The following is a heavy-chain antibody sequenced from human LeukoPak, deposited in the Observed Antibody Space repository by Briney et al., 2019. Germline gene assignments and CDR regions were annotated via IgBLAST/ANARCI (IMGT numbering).Heavy chain of an antibody. CDR3: ARARSSYGYGDAFDI. V-gene: IGHV3-30*06. J-gene: IGHJ3*02. D-gene: IGHD5-18*01. Sequence: GGSLRLSCAASGLSFSSYGMHWVRQAPGKGLEWVAFIQYDGSNKFYADSVKGRFTISRDNSKNTLYLQMNSLRPEDTAVYYCARARSSYGYGDAFDIWGQGTMVTVSS. CDR1: GLSFSSYG. CDR2: IQYDGSNK.